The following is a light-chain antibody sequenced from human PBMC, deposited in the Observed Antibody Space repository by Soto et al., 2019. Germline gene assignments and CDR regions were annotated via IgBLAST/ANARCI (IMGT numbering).Light chain of an antibody. CDR2: EVS. CDR3: CSYAGSSTYV. V-gene: IGLV2-23*02. J-gene: IGLJ1*01. CDR1: NSVVGSYNL. Sequence: QSALTQPASVSGSPGQSITISCTGTNSVVGSYNLVSWYQQHPGKAPKVMIYEVSKRPSGVPNRFSGSKSGNTASLTISGLQAEDEADSYCCSYAGSSTYVFGPGTKVTVL.